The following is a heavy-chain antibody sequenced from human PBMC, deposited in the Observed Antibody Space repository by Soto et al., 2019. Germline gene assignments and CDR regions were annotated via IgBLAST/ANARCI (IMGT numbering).Heavy chain of an antibody. Sequence: SETLSLTCTVSGYSISIDSYYWDWIRQPPGKGLEWIGSIYYNGSTYYNPSLKSRVTISVDTSKNHFSLKLSSVTAADTAVYYCARRIRSGYYYDYWGQGTLVTVSS. J-gene: IGHJ4*02. CDR3: ARRIRSGYYYDY. CDR2: IYYNGST. D-gene: IGHD3-22*01. V-gene: IGHV4-39*02. CDR1: GYSISIDSYY.